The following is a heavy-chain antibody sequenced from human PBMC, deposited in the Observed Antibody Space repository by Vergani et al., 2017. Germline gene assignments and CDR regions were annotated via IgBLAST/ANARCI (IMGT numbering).Heavy chain of an antibody. CDR1: GFKFSDHY. J-gene: IGHJ6*02. CDR2: ISSSSSYI. D-gene: IGHD6-13*01. Sequence: LEESGGGSVKPGGSLRLSCAASGFKFSDHYMSWIRQAPGKGLEWVSSISSSSSYIYYADSVKGRFTISRDNAKNSLYLQMNSLRAEDTAVYYCARDRTAAGYYYYYYGMDVWGQGTTVTVSS. CDR3: ARDRTAAGYYYYYYGMDV. V-gene: IGHV3-11*06.